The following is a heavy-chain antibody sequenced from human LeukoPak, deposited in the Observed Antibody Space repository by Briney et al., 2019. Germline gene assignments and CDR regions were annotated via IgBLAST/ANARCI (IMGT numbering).Heavy chain of an antibody. Sequence: GGSLRLSCAASGFTVSSNHMSWVRQAPGKGLEWVSIIYSDGRTYYADSVRGLFTISRDNSKNTLYLQMNSLRPEDTAEYYCARGGIKTFYSFDYWGQGTLVTVSS. V-gene: IGHV3-66*02. CDR1: GFTVSSNH. J-gene: IGHJ4*02. CDR2: IYSDGRT. CDR3: ARGGIKTFYSFDY. D-gene: IGHD3-16*01.